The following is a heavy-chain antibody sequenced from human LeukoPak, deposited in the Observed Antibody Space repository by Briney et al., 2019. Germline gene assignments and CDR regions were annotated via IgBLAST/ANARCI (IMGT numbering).Heavy chain of an antibody. CDR2: ISYDGSNK. V-gene: IGHV3-30*18. CDR1: GFTFSSYG. CDR3: AKDLRYCSSTSCYRYYYYYMDV. Sequence: GGSLRLSCAASGFTFSSYGMHWVRQAPGKGLEWVAVISYDGSNKYYADSVKGRFTISRDNSKNTLYLQMNGLRAEDTAVYYCAKDLRYCSSTSCYRYYYYYMDVWGKGTTVTVSS. D-gene: IGHD2-2*02. J-gene: IGHJ6*03.